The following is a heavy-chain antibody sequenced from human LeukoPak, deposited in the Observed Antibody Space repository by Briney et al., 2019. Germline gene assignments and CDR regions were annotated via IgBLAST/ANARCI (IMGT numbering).Heavy chain of an antibody. Sequence: GASVKVSCKASGYTFTGYYMHWVRQAPGQGLEWMGRIIPILGIANYAQKFQGRVTITADKSTSTAYMELSSLRSEDTAVYYCARSEVAAAGTGTPDYWGQGTLVTVSS. CDR1: GYTFTGYY. V-gene: IGHV1-69*02. D-gene: IGHD6-13*01. CDR2: IIPILGIA. CDR3: ARSEVAAAGTGTPDY. J-gene: IGHJ4*02.